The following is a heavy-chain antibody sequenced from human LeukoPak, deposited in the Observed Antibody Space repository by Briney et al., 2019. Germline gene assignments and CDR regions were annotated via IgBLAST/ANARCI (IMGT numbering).Heavy chain of an antibody. D-gene: IGHD2-15*01. Sequence: PGGSLRLSCVASGFTFSVYSMNWVRQAPGKGLEWVSYISSSISTVYYADSVRGRFTISRDNAKNSLYLQMNSLRDEDTAVYYFARGCSPGTCSPFDYWGQGTLVTVSS. V-gene: IGHV3-48*02. CDR2: ISSSISTV. J-gene: IGHJ4*02. CDR3: ARGCSPGTCSPFDY. CDR1: GFTFSVYS.